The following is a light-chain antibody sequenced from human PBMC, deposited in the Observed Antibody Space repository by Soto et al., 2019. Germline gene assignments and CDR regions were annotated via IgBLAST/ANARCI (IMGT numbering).Light chain of an antibody. V-gene: IGKV1-39*01. Sequence: DIQMTQSPSSLSASEGGRVTITCRASQNINNYLNWYQQKPGQAPTLLIYAASSLESGVPSRFTGSGSWTDFTLSISDLQPGDFATYFCQQSHTTPYSFGQGTKLEIQ. J-gene: IGKJ2*01. CDR3: QQSHTTPYS. CDR2: AAS. CDR1: QNINNY.